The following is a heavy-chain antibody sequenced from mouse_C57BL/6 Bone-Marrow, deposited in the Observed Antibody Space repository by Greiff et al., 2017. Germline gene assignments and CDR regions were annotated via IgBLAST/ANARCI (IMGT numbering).Heavy chain of an antibody. Sequence: EVKLVESVAELVRPGASVKLSCTASGFNIKNTYMHWVKQRPEQGLEWIGRIDPANGNTKYAPKFQGKATITADTSSNTAYLQLSSLTSEDNAIYYCARGGYYDYDENYWGQGTTLTVSS. CDR1: GFNIKNTY. D-gene: IGHD2-4*01. CDR2: IDPANGNT. V-gene: IGHV14-3*01. J-gene: IGHJ2*01. CDR3: ARGGYYDYDENY.